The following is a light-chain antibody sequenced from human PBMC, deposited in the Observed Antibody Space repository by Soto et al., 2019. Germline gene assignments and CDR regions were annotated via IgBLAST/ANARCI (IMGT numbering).Light chain of an antibody. CDR1: QSVISNY. CDR3: QQYAYSPPT. Sequence: EIVLTQSPGTLSLSPGERATLSCRAIQSVISNYLAWYQQEPGQAPRLLIYGASSRATGIPDRFSGSGSGTDFTLTISRLEPEDFAVYYCQQYAYSPPTFGLGTKVDIK. J-gene: IGKJ1*01. CDR2: GAS. V-gene: IGKV3-20*01.